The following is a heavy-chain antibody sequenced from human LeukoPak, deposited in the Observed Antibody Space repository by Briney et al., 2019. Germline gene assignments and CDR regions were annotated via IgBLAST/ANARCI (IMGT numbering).Heavy chain of an antibody. Sequence: GASLQISCKGSGSIFTSYWIGWVRQLPGKGLEWMGIIYPGDSDTRYSPSFQGQVTISADKSNSTAYLQWSSLMASDTAMYSCPRVAAEGEYSYSACYFDLGSRGTLVTVSA. CDR1: GSIFTSYW. V-gene: IGHV5-51*01. CDR2: IYPGDSDT. D-gene: IGHD5-18*01. CDR3: PRVAAEGEYSYSACYFDL. J-gene: IGHJ2*01.